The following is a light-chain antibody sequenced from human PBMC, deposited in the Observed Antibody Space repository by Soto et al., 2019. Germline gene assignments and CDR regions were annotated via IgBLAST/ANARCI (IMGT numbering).Light chain of an antibody. CDR3: QQYNNWPQT. CDR1: QSVSTF. J-gene: IGKJ1*01. V-gene: IGKV3-15*01. Sequence: EIVLTQSPGTLSLSPGERVTLSCRASQSVSTFLAWYQQKPGQAPRLLIYGASTRATGIPARFSGSGSGTEFTLTISSLQSEDFAVYYCQQYNNWPQTFGQGTKVDIK. CDR2: GAS.